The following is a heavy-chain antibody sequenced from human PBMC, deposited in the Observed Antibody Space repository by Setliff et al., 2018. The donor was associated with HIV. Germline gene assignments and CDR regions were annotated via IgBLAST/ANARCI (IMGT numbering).Heavy chain of an antibody. CDR3: ARGAPGRSCSGGSCSYFDY. D-gene: IGHD2-15*01. CDR2: LNPTSGNT. CDR1: GYTFTSLD. V-gene: IGHV1-8*01. Sequence: VASVKVSCKASGYTFTSLDINWVRQATGQGPEWMGWLNPTSGNTGSPQRFQGRVTMTRNTSISIAYMELSNLRSEDTAVYYGARGAPGRSCSGGSCSYFDYWGQGTLVTVSS. J-gene: IGHJ4*02.